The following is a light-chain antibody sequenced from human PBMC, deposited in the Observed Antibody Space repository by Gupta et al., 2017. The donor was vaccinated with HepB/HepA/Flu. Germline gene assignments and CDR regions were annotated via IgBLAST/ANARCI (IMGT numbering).Light chain of an antibody. CDR2: DVS. J-gene: IGLJ2*01. Sequence: QSALTQPASVSGSPGQPITISCTGTSSDVGGYNYVSWYQQHPGKAPKLMLYDVSNRPLGVSNRYSGSKSGNTASLTISGLQAEDEADYYCSSYTSSSTRVVFGGGTKLTVL. CDR1: SSDVGGYNY. V-gene: IGLV2-14*01. CDR3: SSYTSSSTRVV.